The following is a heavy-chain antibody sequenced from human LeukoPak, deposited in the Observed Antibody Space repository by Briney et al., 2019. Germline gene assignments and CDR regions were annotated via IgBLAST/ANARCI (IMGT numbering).Heavy chain of an antibody. J-gene: IGHJ4*02. V-gene: IGHV3-30-3*01. Sequence: PGGSLRLSCAASGFTFSSYAMHWVRQAPGKGLEWVAVISYDGSNKYYADSVKGRFTISRDNSKNTLYLQMNSLRAEDTAVYYCARVSMEYGSGSPLDYWGQGTLVTVSS. CDR2: ISYDGSNK. CDR3: ARVSMEYGSGSPLDY. CDR1: GFTFSSYA. D-gene: IGHD3-10*01.